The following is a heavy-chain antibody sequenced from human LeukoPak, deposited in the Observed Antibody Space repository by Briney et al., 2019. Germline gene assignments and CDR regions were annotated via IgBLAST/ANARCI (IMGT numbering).Heavy chain of an antibody. CDR1: GGSFSGYY. CDR3: ATYSGSLLDAFDI. V-gene: IGHV4-34*01. D-gene: IGHD1-26*01. J-gene: IGHJ3*02. Sequence: SETLSLTCAVYGGSFSGYYWSWIRQPPGKGLEWIGEINHSGCTNYNPPLKSRVTISVDTSKNQFSLKLSSVTAADTAVYYCATYSGSLLDAFDIRGQGTMVTVSS. CDR2: INHSGCT.